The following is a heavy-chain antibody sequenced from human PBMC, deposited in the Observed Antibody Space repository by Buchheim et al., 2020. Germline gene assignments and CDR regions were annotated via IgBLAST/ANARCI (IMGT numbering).Heavy chain of an antibody. CDR2: TRNKANSYTT. CDR3: ARAGGSSGWYGFFDY. J-gene: IGHJ4*02. Sequence: EVQLVESGGGLVQPGGSLRLSCAASGFTFSDHYMDWVRQAPGKGLEWVGRTRNKANSYTTEYAASVKGRFTISRDDSKNSLYLQMNSLKTEDTAVYYCARAGGSSGWYGFFDYWGQGTL. CDR1: GFTFSDHY. V-gene: IGHV3-72*01. D-gene: IGHD6-19*01.